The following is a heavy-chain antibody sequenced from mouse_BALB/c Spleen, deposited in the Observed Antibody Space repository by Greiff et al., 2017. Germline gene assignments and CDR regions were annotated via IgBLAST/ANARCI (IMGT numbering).Heavy chain of an antibody. D-gene: IGHD2-14*01. Sequence: EVQVVESGGGLVKPGGSLKLSCAASGFTFSDYYMYWVRQTPEKRLEWVATISDGGSYTYYPDSVKGRFTISRDNAKNNLYLQMSSLKSEDTAMYYCAKAGYYRYDGDFYAMDYWGQGTSVNVSS. J-gene: IGHJ4*01. CDR2: ISDGGSYT. CDR1: GFTFSDYY. CDR3: AKAGYYRYDGDFYAMDY. V-gene: IGHV5-4*02.